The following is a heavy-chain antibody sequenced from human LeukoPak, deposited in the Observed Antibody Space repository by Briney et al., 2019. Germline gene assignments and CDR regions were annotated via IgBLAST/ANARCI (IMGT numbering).Heavy chain of an antibody. CDR3: ARIAAAGTDY. J-gene: IGHJ4*02. D-gene: IGHD6-13*01. Sequence: GRSLRLSCAASGFTFSSYGMHWVRQAPGKGLEWVAVISYDGSNKYYADSVKGRFTISRDNSKNTLYLQMNSLRAEDTAVYYCARIAAAGTDYWGQGTLVTVSS. V-gene: IGHV3-30*03. CDR1: GFTFSSYG. CDR2: ISYDGSNK.